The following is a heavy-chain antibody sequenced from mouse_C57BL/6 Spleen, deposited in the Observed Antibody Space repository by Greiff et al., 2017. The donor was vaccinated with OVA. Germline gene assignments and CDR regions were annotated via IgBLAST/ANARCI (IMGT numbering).Heavy chain of an antibody. D-gene: IGHD1-1*01. CDR2: INPSNGGT. Sequence: VQLQQPGTELVKPGASVKLSCKASGYTFTSYWMHWVKQRPGQGLEWIGNINPSNGGTNYNEKFTSKVTLPVDKSSSTSYMQISRLTSEDAAVYYCARGDLLLRCDYWGQGTTLTVSS. J-gene: IGHJ2*01. V-gene: IGHV1-53*01. CDR3: ARGDLLLRCDY. CDR1: GYTFTSYW.